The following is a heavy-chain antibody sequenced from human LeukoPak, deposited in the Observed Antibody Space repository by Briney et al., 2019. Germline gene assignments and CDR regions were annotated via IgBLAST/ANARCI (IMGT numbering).Heavy chain of an antibody. J-gene: IGHJ6*03. D-gene: IGHD6-6*01. CDR1: GFTFSSYG. V-gene: IGHV3-23*01. CDR3: AKGYSSSPYYYYYYMDV. Sequence: GGTLRLSCAASGFTFSSYGMSWVRQAPGKGLEWVSTIGGSGGTTYYADSVKGLFTISRDNSKNTLYLQMNSLRAEDTAVYYCAKGYSSSPYYYYYYMDVWGKGTTVTVSS. CDR2: IGGSGGTT.